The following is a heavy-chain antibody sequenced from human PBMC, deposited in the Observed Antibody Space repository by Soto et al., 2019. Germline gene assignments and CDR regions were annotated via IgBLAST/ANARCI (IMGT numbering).Heavy chain of an antibody. V-gene: IGHV3-33*01. CDR3: ARDQGQRDYDILTGYYSP. Sequence: GGSLRLSCAASGFTFSSYGMHWVRQAPGKGLEWVAVIWYDGSNKYYADSVKGRFTISRDNSKNTLYLQMNSLRAEDTAVYYCARDQGQRDYDILTGYYSPWGQGTLVTVSS. J-gene: IGHJ5*02. D-gene: IGHD3-9*01. CDR2: IWYDGSNK. CDR1: GFTFSSYG.